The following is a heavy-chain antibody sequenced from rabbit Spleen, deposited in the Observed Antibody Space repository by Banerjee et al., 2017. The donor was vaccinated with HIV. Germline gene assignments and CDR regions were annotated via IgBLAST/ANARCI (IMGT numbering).Heavy chain of an antibody. CDR2: IDVSGGSTT. CDR3: ARDAAGREDFNL. D-gene: IGHD4-2*01. Sequence: QSLEEYGGDLVKPGASLTLTCKASGLDFSSSYWICWVRQAPGKGLEWIACIDVSGGSTTHYASWAKGRFTVSKTSSTTATLQMTSLTVADTATYFCARDAAGREDFNLWGQGTLVPVS. V-gene: IGHV1S40*01. CDR1: GLDFSSSYW. J-gene: IGHJ4*01.